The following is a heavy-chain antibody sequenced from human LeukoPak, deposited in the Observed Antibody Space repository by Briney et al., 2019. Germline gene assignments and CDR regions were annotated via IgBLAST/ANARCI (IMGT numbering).Heavy chain of an antibody. CDR2: ISSSGSII. J-gene: IGHJ3*02. D-gene: IGHD2-2*01. CDR1: GFTFSSYE. CDR3: ARGGEDIVVVPAAMFAFDI. Sequence: GGSLRLSCAASGFTFSSYEMNWVRQAPGKGLEWVSYISSSGSIIYYADSVKGRFTISRDNAKNSLYLQMNSLRAEDTAVYYCARGGEDIVVVPAAMFAFDIWGQGTMVTVSS. V-gene: IGHV3-48*03.